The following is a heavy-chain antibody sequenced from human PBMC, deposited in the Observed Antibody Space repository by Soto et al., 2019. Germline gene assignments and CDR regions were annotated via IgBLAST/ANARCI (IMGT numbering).Heavy chain of an antibody. Sequence: SETLSLTCTVSGGSISSSSYYWGWIRQPPGKGLEGIGSIYYSGSTYYNPSLKSRVTISVDTSKNQFSLKLSSVTAADTAVYYCARLTGYSYGTGWFDPWGQGTLVTVSS. J-gene: IGHJ5*02. V-gene: IGHV4-39*01. D-gene: IGHD5-18*01. CDR1: GGSISSSSYY. CDR3: ARLTGYSYGTGWFDP. CDR2: IYYSGST.